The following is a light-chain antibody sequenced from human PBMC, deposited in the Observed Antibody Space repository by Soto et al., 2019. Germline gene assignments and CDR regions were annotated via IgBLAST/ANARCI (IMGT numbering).Light chain of an antibody. CDR2: DAS. Sequence: DIQMTHSPSTLSASVGDRVTITCRASQSITNRLAWYQQKPGKAPKVLIYDASNLEYGVPSRFSGSGFGTEFILTISSLQPDDFATYWCQHYGGMWTFGQGTKVDIK. CDR1: QSITNR. V-gene: IGKV1-5*01. J-gene: IGKJ1*01. CDR3: QHYGGMWT.